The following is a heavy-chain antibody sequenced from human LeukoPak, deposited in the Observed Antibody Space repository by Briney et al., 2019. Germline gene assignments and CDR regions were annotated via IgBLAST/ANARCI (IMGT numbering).Heavy chain of an antibody. CDR1: GGSFSGYY. J-gene: IGHJ4*02. Sequence: SETLSLTCAVYGGSFSGYYWRWIPQPPGKGLEWVGEINHSGSTNYHPSLKSRATISVDTSKNQFSLKLSSVTAADTAVYYCARGLNKYCSGGSCHSGSWGQGTLVTVSS. D-gene: IGHD2-15*01. CDR3: ARGLNKYCSGGSCHSGS. CDR2: INHSGST. V-gene: IGHV4-34*01.